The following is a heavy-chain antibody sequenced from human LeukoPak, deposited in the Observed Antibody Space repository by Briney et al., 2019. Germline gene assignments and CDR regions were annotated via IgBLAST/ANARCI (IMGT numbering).Heavy chain of an antibody. Sequence: GGSLRLSCAAIGFNFDSYTMTWVRQAPGKGLEWVSSISSGSGHIYYADSMKGRFTISRDNAKSSLYLQMNSLRAEDTAVYYCARFLTVAVVPQRVDCWGQGTLVTVSS. CDR3: ARFLTVAVVPQRVDC. CDR2: ISSGSGHI. D-gene: IGHD6-19*01. V-gene: IGHV3-21*01. J-gene: IGHJ4*02. CDR1: GFNFDSYT.